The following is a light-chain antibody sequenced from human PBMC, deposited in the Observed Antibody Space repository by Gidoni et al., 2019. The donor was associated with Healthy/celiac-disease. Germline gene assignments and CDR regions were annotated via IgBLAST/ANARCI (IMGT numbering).Light chain of an antibody. V-gene: IGLV3-19*01. J-gene: IGLJ2*01. Sequence: SSQLTLGPAVSVSSGQTVRIPCKGDSLRSYYASWYQQKPGQAPVLVIYGKNNRPSGIPDRFSGSSSGNTASLTITGAQAEDEADYYCNSWDSSGNHVVFGGGTKLTVL. CDR3: NSWDSSGNHVV. CDR2: GKN. CDR1: SLRSYY.